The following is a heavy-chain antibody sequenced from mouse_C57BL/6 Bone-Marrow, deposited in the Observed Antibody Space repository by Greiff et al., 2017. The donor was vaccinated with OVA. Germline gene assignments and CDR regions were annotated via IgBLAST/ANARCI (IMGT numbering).Heavy chain of an antibody. V-gene: IGHV1-77*01. CDR2: IGPGSGST. J-gene: IGHJ1*03. Sequence: QVQLQQSGAELVKPGASVKISCKASGYTFTDYYINWVKQRPGQGLEWIGKIGPGSGSTYYNEKFKGKATLTADKSCTAYMQLSSLTSEDSAVYFCARRDLDVWGTGTTVTVSS. CDR3: ARRDLDV. CDR1: GYTFTDYY.